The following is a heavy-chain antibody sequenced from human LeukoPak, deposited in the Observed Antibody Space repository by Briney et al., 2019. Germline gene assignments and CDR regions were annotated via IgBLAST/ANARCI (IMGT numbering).Heavy chain of an antibody. V-gene: IGHV3-30*18. Sequence: GGSLRLSCAASGFTFSSYGMHWVRQAPGKGLEWVTVISYDGSNKYYAGSVKGRFTIYRDNPKNTLYLQMHSLRAEDTAVYYCAKGFSSSRLNSFHYWGQGTLVPVSS. D-gene: IGHD6-13*01. CDR3: AKGFSSSRLNSFHY. CDR1: GFTFSSYG. J-gene: IGHJ4*02. CDR2: ISYDGSNK.